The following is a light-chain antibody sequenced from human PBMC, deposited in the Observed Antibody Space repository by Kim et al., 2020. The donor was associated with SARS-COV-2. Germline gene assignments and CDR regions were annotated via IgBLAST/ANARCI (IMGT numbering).Light chain of an antibody. Sequence: ASVGDRVTMTCRASQDISNSLAWFQQRPGKAPKSLIYAASRLQGGVPSRFSGSGSGTDFTLTISSLQPEDFATYYCKHYKSYPFAFGPGTKVDIK. CDR3: KHYKSYPFA. CDR1: QDISNS. J-gene: IGKJ3*01. CDR2: AAS. V-gene: IGKV1-16*01.